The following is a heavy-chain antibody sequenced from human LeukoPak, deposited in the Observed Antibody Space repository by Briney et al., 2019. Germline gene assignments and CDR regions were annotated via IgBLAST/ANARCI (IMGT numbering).Heavy chain of an antibody. CDR2: SIGGGGET. CDR3: AKANWVSNADGVW. CDR1: GFSFTNYS. V-gene: IGHV3-23*01. Sequence: GGSLRLSCAASGFSFTNYSMSWIRQAPGKGLEWVSSIGGGGETFYADSVKGRFTLSRDDSRNTVYLQLNNLRVEDTAIYYCAKANWVSNADGVWWGQGTQVTVSS. J-gene: IGHJ4*02. D-gene: IGHD3-3*01.